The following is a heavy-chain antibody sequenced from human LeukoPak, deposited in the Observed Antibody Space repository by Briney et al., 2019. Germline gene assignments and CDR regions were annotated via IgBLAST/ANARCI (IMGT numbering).Heavy chain of an antibody. V-gene: IGHV1-69*04. CDR1: GGTFNNYA. CDR3: AREKSLDDDSSGLDYFDY. Sequence: SVKVSCKTSGGTFNNYAISWVRQAPGQGLEWMGRVVPMFGIRNYPQTFRGRVNITADKATNTVYMELRSLRSEDTAVYYCAREKSLDDDSSGLDYFDYWGQGTLVTVSS. CDR2: VVPMFGIR. D-gene: IGHD3-22*01. J-gene: IGHJ4*02.